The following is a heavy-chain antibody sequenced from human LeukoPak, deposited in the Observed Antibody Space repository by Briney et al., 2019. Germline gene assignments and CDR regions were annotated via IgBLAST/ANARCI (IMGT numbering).Heavy chain of an antibody. CDR3: ARDDYGSGIDY. D-gene: IGHD3-10*01. V-gene: IGHV3-74*01. J-gene: IGHJ4*02. CDR1: GFTFSSYW. CDR2: INTDGSST. Sequence: PGGSLRLSCAASGFTFSSYWMHWVRQAPGKGLVWVSRINTDGSSTSYADSVKGRFTISRDNAKNSLYLQMNSLRAEDTAVYYCARDDYGSGIDYWGQGTLVTVSS.